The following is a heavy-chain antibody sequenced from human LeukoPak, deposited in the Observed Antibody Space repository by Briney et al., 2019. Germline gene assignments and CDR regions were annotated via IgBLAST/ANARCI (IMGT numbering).Heavy chain of an antibody. CDR1: VLTFSTYL. V-gene: IGHV3-21*01. CDR3: ARDLGDSGSFDY. CDR2: TSSSGSYK. D-gene: IGHD4-17*01. J-gene: IGHJ4*02. Sequence: PGGSLRLSCAVSVLTFSTYLMSWVRQAPGKGLEWVSSTSSSGSYKYYADSVKGRFTISRDNAKNSLYLQMNSLRAEDTAVYYCARDLGDSGSFDYWGQGTLVTVSS.